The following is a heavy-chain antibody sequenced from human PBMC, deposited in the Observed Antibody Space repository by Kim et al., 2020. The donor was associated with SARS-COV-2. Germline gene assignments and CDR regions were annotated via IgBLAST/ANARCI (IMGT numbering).Heavy chain of an antibody. V-gene: IGHV4-61*01. CDR2: IYYSGST. CDR1: GGSVSSGSYY. Sequence: SETLSLTCTVSGGSVSSGSYYWSWIRQPPGKGLEWIGYIYYSGSTNYNPSLKSRVTISVDTSKNQFSLKLSSVTAADTAVYYCARDHDYGDYYYYYGMDVWGQGTTVTVSS. J-gene: IGHJ6*02. D-gene: IGHD4-17*01. CDR3: ARDHDYGDYYYYYGMDV.